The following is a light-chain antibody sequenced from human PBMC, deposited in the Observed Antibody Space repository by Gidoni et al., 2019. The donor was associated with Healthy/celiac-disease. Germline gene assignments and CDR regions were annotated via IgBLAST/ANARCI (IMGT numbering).Light chain of an antibody. V-gene: IGKV3-15*01. J-gene: IGKJ2*01. Sequence: EIVMTQSPATLSDSPGNRATLSCRASPSVSSNLAWYQQKPGQAPRLLIYGASTRATGIPARFSGSVSGTEFTLTISSLQSEDFAVYYCQQYNNWPPYTFGQXTKLEIK. CDR1: PSVSSN. CDR2: GAS. CDR3: QQYNNWPPYT.